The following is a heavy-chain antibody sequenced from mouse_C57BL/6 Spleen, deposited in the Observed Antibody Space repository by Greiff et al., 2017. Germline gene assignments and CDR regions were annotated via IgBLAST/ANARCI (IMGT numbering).Heavy chain of an antibody. V-gene: IGHV5-17*01. CDR1: GFTFSDYG. Sequence: EVHLVESGGGLVKPGGSLKLSCAASGFTFSDYGMHWVRQAPEKGLEWVAYISSGSSTIYYADTVKGRFTISRDNAKNTLFLQMTSLRSEDTAMYYCASIFGYEYYYAMEYWGKGTSVTVSS. CDR3: ASIFGYEYYYAMEY. CDR2: ISSGSSTI. J-gene: IGHJ4*01. D-gene: IGHD2-2*01.